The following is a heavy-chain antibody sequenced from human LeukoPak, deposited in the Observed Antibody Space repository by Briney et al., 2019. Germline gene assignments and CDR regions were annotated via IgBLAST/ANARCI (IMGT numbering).Heavy chain of an antibody. CDR3: ATRPVVAANWFDP. CDR2: INHSGST. D-gene: IGHD2-15*01. V-gene: IGHV4-34*01. J-gene: IGHJ5*02. CDR1: GGSISSYY. Sequence: PPETLSLTCTVSGGSISSYYWSWIRQPPGKGLEWIGEINHSGSTNYNPSLKSRVTISVDTSKNQFSLKLSSVTAADTAVYYCATRPVVAANWFDPWGQGTLVTVSS.